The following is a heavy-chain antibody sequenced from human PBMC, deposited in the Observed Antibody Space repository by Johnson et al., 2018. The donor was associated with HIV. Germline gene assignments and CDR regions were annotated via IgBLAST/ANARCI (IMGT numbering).Heavy chain of an antibody. Sequence: VQLVESGGGLVQPGGSLRLSCAASGFTFSSYAMSWVRKAPGKGLEWVSAISGSGGSTYYADPVKGRFTIPRDNYKNTLYLQMNSLRAEDTAVYYCAKDRTSAQSAFDIWGQGTMVTVSS. V-gene: IGHV3-23*04. CDR3: AKDRTSAQSAFDI. CDR2: ISGSGGST. CDR1: GFTFSSYA. D-gene: IGHD1-1*01. J-gene: IGHJ3*02.